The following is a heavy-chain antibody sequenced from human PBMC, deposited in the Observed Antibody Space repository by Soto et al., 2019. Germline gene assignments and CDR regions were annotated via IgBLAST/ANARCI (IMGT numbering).Heavy chain of an antibody. CDR3: ARDPRSGGDYVTWFDP. Sequence: ASVKVSCKASGYTFTSYAMLWVRQAPGQRLEWMGWINAGNGNTKYSQKFQGRVTITRDTSASTAYMELSSLRAEDTAVYYCARDPRSGGDYVTWFDPWGQGTLVTVSS. J-gene: IGHJ5*02. CDR2: INAGNGNT. D-gene: IGHD4-17*01. CDR1: GYTFTSYA. V-gene: IGHV1-3*01.